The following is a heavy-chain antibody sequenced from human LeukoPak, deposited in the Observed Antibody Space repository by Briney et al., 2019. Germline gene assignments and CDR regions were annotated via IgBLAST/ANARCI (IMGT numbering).Heavy chain of an antibody. D-gene: IGHD4-17*01. V-gene: IGHV3-53*01. CDR3: ARTRYDAFDI. CDR1: GFTVSSNY. J-gene: IGHJ3*02. CDR2: IYSGGST. Sequence: GGSLRLSCAASGFTVSSNYMSWVRQAPGKGLEWVSIIYSGGSTYYADSVKGRFTISRDNSKNTLYLQMNSLRAEDTAVYYYARTRYDAFDIWGQGTMVTVSS.